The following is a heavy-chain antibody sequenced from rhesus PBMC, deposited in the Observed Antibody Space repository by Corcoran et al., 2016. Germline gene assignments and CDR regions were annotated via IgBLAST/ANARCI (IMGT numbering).Heavy chain of an antibody. V-gene: IGHV4-65*01. CDR1: GGSVSSSNW. CDR2: ISGSSGST. CDR3: ARDRVPSHYGLDS. J-gene: IGHJ6*01. Sequence: QVQLQESGPGLVKPSETLSLTCAVSGGSVSSSNWWSWIRRPPGNGLEWIGYISGSSGSTYYNPSLKSRVTISTDTSKNQFSLKLSSVTAADTAVYYCARDRVPSHYGLDSWGQGVVVTVSS.